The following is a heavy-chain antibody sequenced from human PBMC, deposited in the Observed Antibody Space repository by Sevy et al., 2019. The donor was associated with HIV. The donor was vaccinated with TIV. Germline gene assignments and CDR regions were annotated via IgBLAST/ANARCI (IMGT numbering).Heavy chain of an antibody. Sequence: GGSLRLSCAASGFTFSSYSMNWVRQAPGKGLEWVSSISSSSSYIYYADSVKGSFTISRDNANNSQYLQMNSLRAEDTAVYYCARDFGYCSSTSCPKGYYYYGMDVWGQGTTVTVSS. J-gene: IGHJ6*02. CDR2: ISSSSSYI. V-gene: IGHV3-21*01. D-gene: IGHD2-2*03. CDR3: ARDFGYCSSTSCPKGYYYYGMDV. CDR1: GFTFSSYS.